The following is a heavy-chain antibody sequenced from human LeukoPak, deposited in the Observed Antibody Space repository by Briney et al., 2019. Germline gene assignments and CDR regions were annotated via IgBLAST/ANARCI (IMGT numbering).Heavy chain of an antibody. V-gene: IGHV4-4*07. CDR3: ARDEPYYYDSSGYYTYYFDY. Sequence: PSETLPLTCTVSGGSISSYYWSWIRQPAGKGLEWIGRIYTRGSTNYNPPLKSRVTISVDKSKNQFSLKLSSVTAADTAVYYCARDEPYYYDSSGYYTYYFDYWGQGTLVTVSS. CDR1: GGSISSYY. D-gene: IGHD3-22*01. CDR2: IYTRGST. J-gene: IGHJ4*02.